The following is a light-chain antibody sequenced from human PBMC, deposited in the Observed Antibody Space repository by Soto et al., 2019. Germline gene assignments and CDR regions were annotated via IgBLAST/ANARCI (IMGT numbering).Light chain of an antibody. CDR3: QQYNNWPQT. CDR1: QSVSSN. V-gene: IGKV3D-15*01. Sequence: EIVMTQSPATLSVSPGERATLSCRASQSVSSNLAWYQQKPGQAPRLLIYGASTRATGIPARFSGSGSGTEFTLTISSLQSEDFAVYHCQQYNNWPQTFDQGTKLEIK. J-gene: IGKJ2*01. CDR2: GAS.